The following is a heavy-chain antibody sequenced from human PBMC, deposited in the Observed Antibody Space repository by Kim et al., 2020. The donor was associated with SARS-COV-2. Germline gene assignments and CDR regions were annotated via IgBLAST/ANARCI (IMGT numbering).Heavy chain of an antibody. Sequence: SRVTISVDTSKNQFSLKLSAVTAADTAVYYCARGAVGYSYGSLYYYGMDVWGQGTTVTVSS. V-gene: IGHV4-59*09. CDR3: ARGAVGYSYGSLYYYGMDV. J-gene: IGHJ6*02. D-gene: IGHD5-18*01.